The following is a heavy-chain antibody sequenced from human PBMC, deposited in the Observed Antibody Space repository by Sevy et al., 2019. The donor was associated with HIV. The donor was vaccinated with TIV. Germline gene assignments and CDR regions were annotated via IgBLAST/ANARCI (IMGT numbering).Heavy chain of an antibody. Sequence: GGSLRLSCAASGFTFSTYGMHWVRQAPGKGLEWVAVIWLDGSNTYYADSVKGGFTISRDIAKNTLHLQMNSLRAEDTAVYYCARDLEFYDYGDYGPAFMPDYWVQGTLVTVSS. V-gene: IGHV3-33*01. CDR3: ARDLEFYDYGDYGPAFMPDY. J-gene: IGHJ4*02. CDR2: IWLDGSNT. CDR1: GFTFSTYG. D-gene: IGHD4-17*01.